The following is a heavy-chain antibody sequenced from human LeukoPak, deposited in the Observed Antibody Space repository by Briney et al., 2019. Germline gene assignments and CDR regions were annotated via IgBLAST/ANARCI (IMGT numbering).Heavy chain of an antibody. J-gene: IGHJ4*02. Sequence: GGSLRLSCAASGLIFSNYAMSWVRQAPGKGLEWVSGINNSGDRRFYADSVKGRFTISRDNSKNTLYLQMNSLRAEDTAVYYGARWWYNFDYWGQGTRVTVSS. CDR1: GLIFSNYA. V-gene: IGHV3-23*01. CDR3: ARWWYNFDY. D-gene: IGHD2-15*01. CDR2: INNSGDRR.